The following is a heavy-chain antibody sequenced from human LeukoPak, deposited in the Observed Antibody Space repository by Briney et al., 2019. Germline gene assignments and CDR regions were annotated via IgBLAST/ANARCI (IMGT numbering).Heavy chain of an antibody. CDR3: ARVSNNYYYFYMDV. V-gene: IGHV3-21*01. D-gene: IGHD2/OR15-2a*01. CDR1: GFSFSNYN. Sequence: GGSLRLSCAASGFSFSNYNINWVRHAPGKGLEWVSSISTSSTYIFYADSVKGRFTISRDNAKNSLYLQMNSLRAEDTAVYYCARVSNNYYYFYMDVWGKGTTVTVSS. CDR2: ISTSSTYI. J-gene: IGHJ6*03.